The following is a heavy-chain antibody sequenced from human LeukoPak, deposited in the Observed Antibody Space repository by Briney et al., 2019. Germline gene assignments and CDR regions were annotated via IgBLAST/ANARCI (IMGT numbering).Heavy chain of an antibody. CDR1: GFIVSSNY. D-gene: IGHD6-19*01. J-gene: IGHJ4*02. V-gene: IGHV3-53*01. CDR3: ARTLAGTGNYFDY. Sequence: GGSLRLSCAASGFIVSSNYMHWVRQSPGKGLEWVAIVYSGGNTYYPDSVKGRFTISRDNSNNAVYLQMNSLRAEDTGVYYCARTLAGTGNYFDYWGRGTLVTVSS. CDR2: VYSGGNT.